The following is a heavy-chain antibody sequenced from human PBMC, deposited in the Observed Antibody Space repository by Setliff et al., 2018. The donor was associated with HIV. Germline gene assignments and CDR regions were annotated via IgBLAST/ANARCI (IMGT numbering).Heavy chain of an antibody. Sequence: GASVKVSCKASGYTFSSYSLHWVRQGPGQGLEWMGIINPSSTSTNYAQRFQGRVTMTRDTSTSTVYMELSSLRSEDTAVYYCARDHMSVGAWVGATSRGLFQHWGQGTLVTVSS. V-gene: IGHV1-46*01. D-gene: IGHD1-26*01. CDR2: INPSSTST. CDR3: ARDHMSVGAWVGATSRGLFQH. CDR1: GYTFSSYS. J-gene: IGHJ1*01.